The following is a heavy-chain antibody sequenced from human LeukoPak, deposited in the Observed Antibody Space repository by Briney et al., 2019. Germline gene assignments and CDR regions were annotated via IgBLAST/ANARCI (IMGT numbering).Heavy chain of an antibody. D-gene: IGHD3-10*01. CDR1: GYTFTSYG. CDR3: TRGAKFRFYGSGTYYTSLPFDP. CDR2: INTGNGHT. Sequence: SVKVSCKASGYTFTSYGISWVRQAPGQRLEWMGWINTGNGHTKYSQEFQDRVTITRDTSASTAYMELSSLRSDDMAIYFCTRGAKFRFYGSGTYYTSLPFDPWGQGTLVTVSS. V-gene: IGHV1-3*03. J-gene: IGHJ5*02.